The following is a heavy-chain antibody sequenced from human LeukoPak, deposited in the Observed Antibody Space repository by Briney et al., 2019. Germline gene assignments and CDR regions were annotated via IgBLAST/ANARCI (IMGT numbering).Heavy chain of an antibody. V-gene: IGHV4-39*07. CDR3: ARVNAGGVSGWYNRKWDYYYMDV. Sequence: SETLSLTCTVSGGSISSSSYYWGWIRQPPGKGLEWIGSIYYSGSTYYNPSLKSRVTISVDTSKNQFSLKLSSVTAADTAVYYCARVNAGGVSGWYNRKWDYYYMDVWGKGTTVTVSS. CDR2: IYYSGST. CDR1: GGSISSSSYY. D-gene: IGHD6-19*01. J-gene: IGHJ6*03.